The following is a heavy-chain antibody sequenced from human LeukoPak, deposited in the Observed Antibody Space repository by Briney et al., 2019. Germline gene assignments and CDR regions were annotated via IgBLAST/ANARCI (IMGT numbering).Heavy chain of an antibody. D-gene: IGHD2/OR15-2a*01. CDR1: GFTFSSYA. CDR2: ISYDGSNK. CDR3: ARGNRSYYMDV. V-gene: IGHV3-30-3*01. Sequence: GGSLRLSCAASGFTFSSYAMHWVRQAPGRGLEWVAVISYDGSNKYYADSVKGRFTISRDNSKNTLYLQMNSLRAEDTAVYYCARGNRSYYMDVWGKGTTVTVSS. J-gene: IGHJ6*03.